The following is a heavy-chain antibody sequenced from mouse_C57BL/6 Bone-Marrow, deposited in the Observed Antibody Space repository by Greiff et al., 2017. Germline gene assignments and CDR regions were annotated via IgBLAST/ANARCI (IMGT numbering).Heavy chain of an antibody. J-gene: IGHJ3*01. D-gene: IGHD2-2*01. CDR3: ARRSGYGGFAY. Sequence: QVQLQQSGAELVRPGASVKLSCTASGYTFTDYEMHCVKQTPVHGLEWVGDISPDTCGIAYAQKVKGTATLTADNASSTAYMELRSLTSEDSAVYYCARRSGYGGFAYWGQGTLVTVSA. CDR1: GYTFTDYE. CDR2: ISPDTCGI. V-gene: IGHV1-23*01.